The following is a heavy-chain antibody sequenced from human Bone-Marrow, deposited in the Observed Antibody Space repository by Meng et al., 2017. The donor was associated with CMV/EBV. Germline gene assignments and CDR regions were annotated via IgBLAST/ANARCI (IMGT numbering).Heavy chain of an antibody. Sequence: GESLKISCAASGFTFSSYDMHWVRQAPGKGLEWVAVISYDGSNKYYADSVKGRFTISRDNSKNTLYLQMNSLRAEDTAVYYCARDGGKISYSSSSGDYYYYYGMDVWGQGTTVTVSS. CDR2: ISYDGSNK. J-gene: IGHJ6*02. CDR3: ARDGGKISYSSSSGDYYYYYGMDV. V-gene: IGHV3-30*19. D-gene: IGHD6-6*01. CDR1: GFTFSSYD.